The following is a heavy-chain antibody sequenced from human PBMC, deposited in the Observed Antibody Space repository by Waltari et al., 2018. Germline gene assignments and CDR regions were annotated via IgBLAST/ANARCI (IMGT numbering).Heavy chain of an antibody. CDR3: ATYIGASIGTAAFDV. CDR1: GGSITHTRHY. D-gene: IGHD3-16*01. J-gene: IGHJ3*01. CDR2: ISYTGAT. V-gene: IGHV4-39*01. Sequence: QLHLQESGPGLVKPSAPLSLTCSVAGGSITHTRHYWGWIRQTPGKGLEWIATISYTGATYNNPSLKSRVTISGDTSKNQFSRKLTSVTAADTAVYYCATYIGASIGTAAFDVWGRGALVTVSS.